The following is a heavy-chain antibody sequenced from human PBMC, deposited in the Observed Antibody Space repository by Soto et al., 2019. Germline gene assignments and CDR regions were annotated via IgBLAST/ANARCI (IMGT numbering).Heavy chain of an antibody. Sequence: GASVNVSCKSSGFTFTSSSVQWGRQARGQRLEWIGWIVVGSGNTNYAQKLQERVTITRDMSTSTAYMELSSLRSEDTAVYYCAAAVTPDAFDIWGQGTMVTVSS. CDR1: GFTFTSSS. CDR3: AAAVTPDAFDI. CDR2: IVVGSGNT. D-gene: IGHD4-4*01. J-gene: IGHJ3*02. V-gene: IGHV1-58*01.